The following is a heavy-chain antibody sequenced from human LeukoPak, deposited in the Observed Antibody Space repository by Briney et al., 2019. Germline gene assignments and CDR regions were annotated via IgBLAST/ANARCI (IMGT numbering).Heavy chain of an antibody. V-gene: IGHV3-7*01. J-gene: IGHJ3*01. CDR3: ARPAYTAAYDL. Sequence: PGGPLRLSCVASGFTFSTYWMTWVRQAPGKGLEWVANMKGDGSEKYYVDSVKGRFTISRDNAKSSLYLQMNSLRAEDSAVYYCARPAYTAAYDLWGQGTMVTVSS. CDR2: MKGDGSEK. CDR1: GFTFSTYW. D-gene: IGHD3-16*01.